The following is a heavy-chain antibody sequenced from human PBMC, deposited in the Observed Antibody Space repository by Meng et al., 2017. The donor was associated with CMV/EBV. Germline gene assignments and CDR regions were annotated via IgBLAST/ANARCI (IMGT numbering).Heavy chain of an antibody. CDR1: GFSVRTNY. V-gene: IGHV3-53*01. CDR3: ARENAYGFDI. J-gene: IGHJ3*02. D-gene: IGHD3-16*01. CDR2: IYIGGGT. Sequence: GESLKISCAASGFSVRTNYMSWVRQAPGKGLESVAIIYIGGGTHHADSVKGRFTISRDTSNNTLYLHMSSLRVEDTAVYYCARENAYGFDIWGRGTMVTVSS.